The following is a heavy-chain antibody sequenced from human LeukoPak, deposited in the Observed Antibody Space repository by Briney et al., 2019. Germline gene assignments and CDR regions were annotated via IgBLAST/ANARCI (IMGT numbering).Heavy chain of an antibody. CDR2: IKQDGSEK. V-gene: IGHV3-7*01. CDR3: ARAGSSWYFDY. J-gene: IGHJ4*02. CDR1: GFIFSTYS. D-gene: IGHD6-13*01. Sequence: GGSLRLSCAASGFIFSTYSMNWVRQAPGKGLEWVANIKQDGSEKYYVDSVKGRFIISRDNAKNSLYLQMNSLRAEDTTVYYCARAGSSWYFDYWGQGTLVTVSS.